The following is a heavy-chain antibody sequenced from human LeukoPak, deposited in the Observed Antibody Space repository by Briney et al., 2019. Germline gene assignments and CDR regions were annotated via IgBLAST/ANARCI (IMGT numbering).Heavy chain of an antibody. CDR3: AGSSSWYPLPHLSWFDP. CDR1: GGSISSYY. CDR2: IYTSGST. J-gene: IGHJ5*02. Sequence: SETLSLTCTVSGGSISSYYWSWIRQPAGKGLEWIGRIYTSGSTNYNPSLKSRVTMSVDTSKNQFSLKLSSVTAADTAVYYCAGSSSWYPLPHLSWFDPWGQGTLVTVSS. V-gene: IGHV4-4*07. D-gene: IGHD6-13*01.